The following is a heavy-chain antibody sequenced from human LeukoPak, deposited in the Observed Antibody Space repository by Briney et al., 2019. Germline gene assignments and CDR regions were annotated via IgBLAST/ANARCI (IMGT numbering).Heavy chain of an antibody. CDR3: ARDILRFLEWTDDAFDI. J-gene: IGHJ3*02. D-gene: IGHD3-3*01. V-gene: IGHV4-4*07. Sequence: SETLSLXCTVSGGSNSSYYWSWIRQPAGKGLEWIGRIYTSGSTNYNPSLKSRVTMSVDTSKNQFSLKLSSVTAADTAVYYCARDILRFLEWTDDAFDIWGQGTMVTVSS. CDR1: GGSNSSYY. CDR2: IYTSGST.